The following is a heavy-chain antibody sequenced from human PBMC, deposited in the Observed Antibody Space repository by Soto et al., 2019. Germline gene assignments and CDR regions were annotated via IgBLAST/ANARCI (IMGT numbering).Heavy chain of an antibody. CDR1: GGTFNSYA. Sequence: QVQLVQSGAEVKKPESSVRVSCKASGGTFNSYAITWVRQAPGQGLEWMGGTIPMFGTTNYAEKFQGRVTIIADDSTNTAYMELSSLRSEDTAVYYCTRCGIRYHSIGYYLGIDGMDVWGQGTTVIVSS. V-gene: IGHV1-69*12. CDR2: TIPMFGTT. J-gene: IGHJ6*02. D-gene: IGHD3-22*01. CDR3: TRCGIRYHSIGYYLGIDGMDV.